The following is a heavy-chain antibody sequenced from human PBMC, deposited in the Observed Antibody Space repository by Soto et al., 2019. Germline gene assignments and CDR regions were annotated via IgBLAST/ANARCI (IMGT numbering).Heavy chain of an antibody. D-gene: IGHD1-26*01. CDR1: GGPFSGYY. Sequence: QVQLQQWGAGPLKPSETLSLICAVYGGPFSGYYWTWIRQPPGKGLEWLGEINNEGNTYYNPSLKSRVTMSVDTSKNQFSLKMSSVTAADTAVYYCARGQGGPRLGFWGQGTLVTVSS. J-gene: IGHJ4*02. V-gene: IGHV4-34*01. CDR2: INNEGNT. CDR3: ARGQGGPRLGF.